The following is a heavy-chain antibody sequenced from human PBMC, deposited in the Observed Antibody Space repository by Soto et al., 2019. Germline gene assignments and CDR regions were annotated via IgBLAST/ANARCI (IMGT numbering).Heavy chain of an antibody. V-gene: IGHV4-59*01. CDR1: GGSISSYY. CDR2: IYYSGST. D-gene: IGHD2-8*01. CDR3: ARTYGGYYDY. J-gene: IGHJ4*02. Sequence: QVQLQESGPGLVKPSETLSLTCTVSGGSISSYYWSWIRQPPGKGLEWIGYIYYSGSTNFNPSLKSRVTISVDTSKNQFSLKLRSVTAADTAVYYCARTYGGYYDYWGQGTLVTVSS.